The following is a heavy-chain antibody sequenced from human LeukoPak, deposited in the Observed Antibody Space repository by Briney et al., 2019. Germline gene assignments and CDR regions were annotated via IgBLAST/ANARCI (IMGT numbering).Heavy chain of an antibody. J-gene: IGHJ4*02. CDR3: ARGGSGHFDY. CDR2: ILYDGSNK. V-gene: IGHV3-30-3*01. Sequence: GGSLRLSCAASGFTFSAYAMYWVRQAPGKGLEWVAVILYDGSNKYYVDSVKGRFTISRDNSKNTLYLQMNSLRAEDTAVYYCARGGSGHFDYWGQGTLVTVSS. CDR1: GFTFSAYA. D-gene: IGHD1-14*01.